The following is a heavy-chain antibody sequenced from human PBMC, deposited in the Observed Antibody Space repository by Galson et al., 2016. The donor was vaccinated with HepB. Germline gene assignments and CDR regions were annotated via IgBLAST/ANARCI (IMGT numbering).Heavy chain of an antibody. CDR3: AVRYSSIWYFQH. CDR1: GFTLSNSA. CDR2: MSDSGGST. Sequence: SLRLSCAASGFTLSNSAMSWVRQAPGKGLEWVSAMSDSGGSTYYADSVKGRFTISQDNSKNTLYLQMNSLGAEDTAIYYCAVRYSSIWYFQHWGRGTLVSVSS. J-gene: IGHJ1*01. D-gene: IGHD6-13*01. V-gene: IGHV3-23*01.